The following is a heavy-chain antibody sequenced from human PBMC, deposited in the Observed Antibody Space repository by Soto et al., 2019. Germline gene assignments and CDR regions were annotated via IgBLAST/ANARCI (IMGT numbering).Heavy chain of an antibody. V-gene: IGHV4-30-4*01. CDR2: IYYSGST. D-gene: IGHD3-10*01. Sequence: QVQLQESGPGLVKPSQTLSLTCTVSGGSISSGDYYWSWIRQPPGKGLEWIGYIYYSGSTYYNPLLESRVTISVDTSQTQFSLKLSSVTAADTAVYYCARWWFGEFFDYWGQGTLVTVSS. J-gene: IGHJ4*02. CDR1: GGSISSGDYY. CDR3: ARWWFGEFFDY.